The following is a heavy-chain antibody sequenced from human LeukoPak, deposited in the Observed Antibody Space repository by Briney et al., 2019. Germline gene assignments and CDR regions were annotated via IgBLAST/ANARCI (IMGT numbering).Heavy chain of an antibody. V-gene: IGHV3-48*04. D-gene: IGHD6-19*01. Sequence: GGSLRLSCAASGFPFNTFHINWVRQPPGKGLEWISSISGPSNTIDYADSVRGRFTISRDYARNSVYLQMNSLRVDDTAVYYCARSVHITVSGWHFFFWGRGAQVTVSS. CDR1: GFPFNTFH. CDR3: ARSVHITVSGWHFFF. J-gene: IGHJ2*01. CDR2: ISGPSNTI.